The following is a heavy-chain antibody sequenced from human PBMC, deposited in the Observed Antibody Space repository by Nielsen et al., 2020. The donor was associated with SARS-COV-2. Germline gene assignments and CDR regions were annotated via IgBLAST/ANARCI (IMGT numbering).Heavy chain of an antibody. CDR1: GGLSTGGYY. D-gene: IGHD3-16*01. V-gene: IGHV4-61*02. CDR3: ARAEWAPSGGYYFEH. CDR2: VYGASSERT. Sequence: SETLSLTCRISGGLSTGGYYWSWIRQPAGPGLEWIGRVYGASSERTNYHPSLKSRVPISIDTSMYQFSLTLTSVTAADTATYYCARAEWAPSGGYYFEHWGPGTLVTVSS. J-gene: IGHJ4*02.